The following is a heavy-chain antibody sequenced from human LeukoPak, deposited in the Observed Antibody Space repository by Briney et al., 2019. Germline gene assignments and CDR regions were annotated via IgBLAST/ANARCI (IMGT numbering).Heavy chain of an antibody. Sequence: GASVKLSCKASGYTFTSYYMHWVRQAPGQGLEWMGIINPSGGSTSYAQKFQGRVIMTRDTSISTAYMELSRLRSDDTAVYYCASVVVGATRFDYWGQGTLVTVSS. CDR2: INPSGGST. D-gene: IGHD1-26*01. J-gene: IGHJ4*02. CDR1: GYTFTSYY. CDR3: ASVVVGATRFDY. V-gene: IGHV1-46*01.